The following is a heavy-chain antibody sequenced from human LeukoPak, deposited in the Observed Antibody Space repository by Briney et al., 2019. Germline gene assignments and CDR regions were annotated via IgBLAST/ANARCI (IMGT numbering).Heavy chain of an antibody. D-gene: IGHD3-16*01. J-gene: IGHJ4*02. CDR3: ASGGRSSTFGGSFDY. Sequence: GGSLRLSCAASGFTVSSNYMSWVRQALGKGLEWVSVIYSGGSTYYADSVKGRFTISRDNSKNTLYLQMNSLRAEDTAVYYCASGGRSSTFGGSFDYWGQGTPVTVSS. V-gene: IGHV3-66*01. CDR2: IYSGGST. CDR1: GFTVSSNY.